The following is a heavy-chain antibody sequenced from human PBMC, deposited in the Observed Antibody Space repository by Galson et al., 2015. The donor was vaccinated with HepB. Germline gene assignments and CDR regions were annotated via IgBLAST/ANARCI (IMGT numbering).Heavy chain of an antibody. CDR1: GFTFSSHA. Sequence: SLRLSCAASGFTFSSHAMYWVRQAPGKGLEWAATLSSDGSNKYYADSVRGQFSISRDNSNNTLSLQMNSLRPEDTAVYYCARGRGITDRYYYFYYGMDVWGQGTAVTVSS. V-gene: IGHV3-30-3*01. CDR2: LSSDGSNK. D-gene: IGHD3-16*01. J-gene: IGHJ6*02. CDR3: ARGRGITDRYYYFYYGMDV.